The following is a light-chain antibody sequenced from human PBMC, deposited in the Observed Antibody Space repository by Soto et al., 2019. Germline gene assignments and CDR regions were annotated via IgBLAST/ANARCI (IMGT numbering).Light chain of an antibody. Sequence: EIVLTQSPATLSLSPGERATLSCRASQSVSSYLAWYQQKPGQAPMLLIYYASNRATGIPVRFSGSGSGTDFTLTISSLEPEDFAVYYCQQRSNWPLTFGGGTKVEIK. V-gene: IGKV3-11*01. CDR2: YAS. CDR1: QSVSSY. CDR3: QQRSNWPLT. J-gene: IGKJ4*01.